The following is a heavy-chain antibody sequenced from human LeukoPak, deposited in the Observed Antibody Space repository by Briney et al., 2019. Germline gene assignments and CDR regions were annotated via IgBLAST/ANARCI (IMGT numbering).Heavy chain of an antibody. J-gene: IGHJ4*02. Sequence: PGWSLRLSCAASGFTFSNAWMSWVRQAPAKGLEWVGRIKSKTDGGTTDYAAPVKGRFTISRDDSKNTLYLQMNSLKTEDTALYYCTTGGASQIVVVTPSDYWGQGTLVSVSS. D-gene: IGHD2-21*02. CDR1: GFTFSNAW. V-gene: IGHV3-15*01. CDR3: TTGGASQIVVVTPSDY. CDR2: IKSKTDGGTT.